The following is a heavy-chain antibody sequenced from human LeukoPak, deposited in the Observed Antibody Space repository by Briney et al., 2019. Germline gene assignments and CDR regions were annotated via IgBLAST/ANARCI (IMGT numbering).Heavy chain of an antibody. CDR1: GFTFSSYA. CDR3: ARDVTYHGGDWFDP. V-gene: IGHV3-48*04. J-gene: IGHJ5*02. D-gene: IGHD4-23*01. CDR2: ISSTATSI. Sequence: PGGSLRLSCAASGFTFSSYAMSWVRQAPGKGLEWVSYISSTATSIYYADSVKGRLTVSRDNAKNSLYLQMNSLRAEDTAVYYCARDVTYHGGDWFDPWGQGTLVTVSS.